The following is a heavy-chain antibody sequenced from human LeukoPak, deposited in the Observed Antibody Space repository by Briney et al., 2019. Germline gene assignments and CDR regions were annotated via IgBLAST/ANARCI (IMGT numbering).Heavy chain of an antibody. D-gene: IGHD6-6*01. CDR1: GFTFDDYG. CDR2: INWNGGST. V-gene: IGHV3-20*04. Sequence: GGSLRLSCAASGFTFDDYGMSWVRQAPGKGLEWVSGINWNGGSTGYGDSVKGRFTISRDNAKNSLYLQMNSLRAEDTALYYCARANGYSSSYGYWGQGTLVTVSS. J-gene: IGHJ4*02. CDR3: ARANGYSSSYGY.